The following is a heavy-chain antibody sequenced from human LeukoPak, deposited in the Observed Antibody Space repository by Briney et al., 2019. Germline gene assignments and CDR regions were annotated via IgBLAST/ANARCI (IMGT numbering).Heavy chain of an antibody. V-gene: IGHV4-34*01. J-gene: IGHJ3*02. Sequence: PSETLSLTCAVYGGSFSGYYWSWIRQPPGKGLEWIGEINHSGSTNYNPSLKSRVTISVDTSKNQFSLKLSSVTAADTAVYYCARHPIMGVGATLDAFDIWGQGTMVTVSS. CDR1: GGSFSGYY. D-gene: IGHD1-26*01. CDR3: ARHPIMGVGATLDAFDI. CDR2: INHSGST.